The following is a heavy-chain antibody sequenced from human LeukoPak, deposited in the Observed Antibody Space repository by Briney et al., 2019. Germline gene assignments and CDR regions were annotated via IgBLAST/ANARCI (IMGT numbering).Heavy chain of an antibody. CDR1: EFTFSSYG. D-gene: IGHD3-16*01. J-gene: IGHJ4*02. CDR2: ISYDGTYK. Sequence: GGSLRLSCAASEFTFSSYGMHWVRQAPGKGLEWVAVISYDGTYKYYVDPVKGRFTISRDNSKHTLYLQMNSLRAEDTAVYYCARGRNLGYYLDYWGQGTLVTVSS. CDR3: ARGRNLGYYLDY. V-gene: IGHV3-30*03.